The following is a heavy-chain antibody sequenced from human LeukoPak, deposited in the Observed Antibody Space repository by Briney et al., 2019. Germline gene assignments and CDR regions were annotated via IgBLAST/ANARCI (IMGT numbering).Heavy chain of an antibody. CDR1: GFTFSSYG. Sequence: PGGSLRLSCAASGFTFSSYGMHWVCQAPGKGLEWVAVISYDGSNKYYADSVKGRFTISRDNSKNTLYLQMNSLRAEDTAVYYCSKDQGVLMVYAISSMDVWGQGTTVTVSS. CDR2: ISYDGSNK. J-gene: IGHJ6*02. D-gene: IGHD2-8*01. CDR3: SKDQGVLMVYAISSMDV. V-gene: IGHV3-30*18.